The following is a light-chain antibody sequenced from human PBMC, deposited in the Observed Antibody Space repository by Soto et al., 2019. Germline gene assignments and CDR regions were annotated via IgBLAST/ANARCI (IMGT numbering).Light chain of an antibody. V-gene: IGLV3-25*03. CDR3: QAADSSGTEV. CDR2: KDS. J-gene: IGLJ2*01. Sequence: SSELTQPPSVSVSPGQTTRITCTGDALPKQYAYWYPQKPDQAPVLAIYKDSERPSGIPERVSGSSSGTTVTLTISGVQAEAEDDYCSQAADSSGTEVFGRGTKLTVL. CDR1: ALPKQY.